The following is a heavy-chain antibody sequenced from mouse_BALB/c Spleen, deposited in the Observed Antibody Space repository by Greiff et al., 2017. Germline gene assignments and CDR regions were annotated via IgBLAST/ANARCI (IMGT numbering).Heavy chain of an antibody. D-gene: IGHD2-1*01. CDR1: GYTFTSYW. V-gene: IGHV1-69*02. CDR2: IYPSDSYT. J-gene: IGHJ2*01. CDR3: TRGGNYGD. Sequence: QVQLQQPGAELVRPGASVKLSCKASGYTFTSYWINWVKQRPGQGLEWIGNIYPSDSYTNYNQKFKDKATLTVDKSSSTAYMQLSSPTSEDSAVYYCTRGGNYGDWGQGTTLTVSS.